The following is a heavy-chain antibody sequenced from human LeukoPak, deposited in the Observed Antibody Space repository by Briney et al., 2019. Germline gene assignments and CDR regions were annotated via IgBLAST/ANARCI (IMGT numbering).Heavy chain of an antibody. CDR1: GFTFTTYW. CDR3: ARVYSSGWYF. V-gene: IGHV3-7*01. D-gene: IGHD6-19*01. Sequence: GGSLRLSCAASGFTFTTYWMSWVRQAPGKGLEWVANIKQDGSEKYYVDSVKGRFTISRDNAKNSLYLQMNSLRAEDTAVHYCARVYSSGWYFWGQGTLVTVSS. CDR2: IKQDGSEK. J-gene: IGHJ4*02.